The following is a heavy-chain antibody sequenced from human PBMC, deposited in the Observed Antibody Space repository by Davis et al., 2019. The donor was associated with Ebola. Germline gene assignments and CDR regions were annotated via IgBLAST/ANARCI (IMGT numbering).Heavy chain of an antibody. V-gene: IGHV3-23*01. D-gene: IGHD2-8*01. Sequence: PGGSLRLSCAGSGFTFSTYAMTWVRQAPGKGLEWVSRISGSGGDPHYADSVMRRFTISRDNSKNTLYLQMNSLRAEDTAVYYCAKVLAAWGDFDSWGQGTLVTVSS. J-gene: IGHJ4*02. CDR2: ISGSGGDP. CDR3: AKVLAAWGDFDS. CDR1: GFTFSTYA.